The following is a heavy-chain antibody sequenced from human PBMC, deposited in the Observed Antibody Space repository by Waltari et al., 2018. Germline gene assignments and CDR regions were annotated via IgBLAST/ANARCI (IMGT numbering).Heavy chain of an antibody. CDR2: INTASNET. CDR3: ASDWRGSGWAWIS. D-gene: IGHD6-19*01. V-gene: IGHV1-3*04. Sequence: QVSLEQSGVMVREPGASLKISGKASGPICPYCPLHWLRQAPGQTLEWRVWINTASNETKYSERFQGRLAITRDWSANTAYRDLRGVSFEDTAVYYCASDWRGSGWAWISWGQGTLVTVSS. CDR1: GPICPYCP. J-gene: IGHJ5*02.